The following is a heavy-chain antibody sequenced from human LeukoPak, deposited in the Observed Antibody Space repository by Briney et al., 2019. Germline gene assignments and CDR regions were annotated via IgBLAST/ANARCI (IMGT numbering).Heavy chain of an antibody. CDR1: GFTFSSYS. V-gene: IGHV3-21*01. Sequence: GGSLRLSCAASGFTFSSYSMNWVRQAPGKGLEWVSSTSSSSSYIYYADSVKGRFTISRDNAKNSLYLQMNSLRAEDTAVYYCARGGYGPAYYYYMDVWGKGTTVTVSS. J-gene: IGHJ6*03. CDR2: TSSSSSYI. CDR3: ARGGYGPAYYYYMDV. D-gene: IGHD2-2*01.